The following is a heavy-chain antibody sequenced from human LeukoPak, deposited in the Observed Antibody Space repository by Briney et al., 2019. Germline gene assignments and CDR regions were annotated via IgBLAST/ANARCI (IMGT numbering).Heavy chain of an antibody. Sequence: GSLRLSCAASGFTVSSNYMSWVRQAPGKGLEWVSVIYSGGTTNYADSVKGRFTISRDNSKNTLYLQMNSLRAEDTAVYYCARQDYYGSGSYGHWGQGTLVTVSS. D-gene: IGHD3-10*01. CDR1: GFTVSSNY. J-gene: IGHJ4*02. CDR3: ARQDYYGSGSYGH. V-gene: IGHV3-53*01. CDR2: IYSGGTT.